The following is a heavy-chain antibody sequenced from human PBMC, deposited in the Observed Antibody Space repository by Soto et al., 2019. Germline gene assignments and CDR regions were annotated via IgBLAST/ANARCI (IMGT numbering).Heavy chain of an antibody. CDR1: GYTFTGYY. CDR3: ARGTFDSSGDYFAGWFGP. J-gene: IGHJ5*02. D-gene: IGHD3-22*01. CDR2: IIPNNGGT. Sequence: QVQVVQSGAEVKKHGASVKVSCKASGYTFTGYYMHWVRQAPGQGLEWMGWIIPNNGGTKYAQKFQDRVTMTRDTSISRAYMELGRLRSDYTAVYYCARGTFDSSGDYFAGWFGPWGQGTLVTVSS. V-gene: IGHV1-2*02.